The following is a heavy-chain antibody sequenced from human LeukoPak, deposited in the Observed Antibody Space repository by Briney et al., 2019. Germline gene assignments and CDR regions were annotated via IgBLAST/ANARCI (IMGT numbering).Heavy chain of an antibody. J-gene: IGHJ6*02. V-gene: IGHV3-53*01. CDR2: IYSGGST. Sequence: PGGSLRLSCAASGFTVSSNYMSWVRQAPGKGLEWVSVIYSGGSTYYADSVKGRFTISRDNSKNTLYLQMNSLRAEDTAVYYCARQRTFYGDLCGMDVWGQGTTVTVSS. CDR3: ARQRTFYGDLCGMDV. D-gene: IGHD2/OR15-2a*01. CDR1: GFTVSSNY.